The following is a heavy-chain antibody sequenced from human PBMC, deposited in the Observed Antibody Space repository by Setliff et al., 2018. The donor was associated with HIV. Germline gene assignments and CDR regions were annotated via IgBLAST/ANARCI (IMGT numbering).Heavy chain of an antibody. Sequence: ASVKVSCKASGYPFTDCYMHRVRQATGHGFEWMGWINPNSGGTNYAQKFQGRVTMTRNTTISTAYLELRKQRSEDRAVYYCVRGGAAYNRDYNEYYYMDVWGTGTTVTVSS. CDR3: VRGGAAYNRDYNEYYYMDV. CDR2: INPNSGGT. V-gene: IGHV1-2*02. D-gene: IGHD1-7*01. CDR1: GYPFTDCY. J-gene: IGHJ6*03.